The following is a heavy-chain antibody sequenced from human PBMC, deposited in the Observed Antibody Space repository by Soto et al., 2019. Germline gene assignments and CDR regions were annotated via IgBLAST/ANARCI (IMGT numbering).Heavy chain of an antibody. V-gene: IGHV4-34*01. D-gene: IGHD3-22*01. J-gene: IGHJ5*01. Sequence: SETLSLTCAVYGGSFSGHSWTWIRQSPGKGLEWIGDINHSGRANYSPSLKSRVTISLDTPKNQFSLTLSAVTAADTAMYYCSTRAYDTNGYYRFDPWGQGTLVTVSS. CDR1: GGSFSGHS. CDR2: INHSGRA. CDR3: STRAYDTNGYYRFDP.